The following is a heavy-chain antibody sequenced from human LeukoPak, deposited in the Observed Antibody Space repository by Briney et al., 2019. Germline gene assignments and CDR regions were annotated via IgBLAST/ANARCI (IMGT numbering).Heavy chain of an antibody. Sequence: GRSLRLSCAASGFTFSSYGMHWVRQASGKGLEWVAVISYDESNEYYADSVKGRFTISRDNSKNTLYLQMNSLRAEDTAVYYCAKDLRTGYWDYYFDYWGQGTLVTVSS. D-gene: IGHD3/OR15-3a*01. CDR2: ISYDESNE. CDR3: AKDLRTGYWDYYFDY. V-gene: IGHV3-30*18. CDR1: GFTFSSYG. J-gene: IGHJ4*02.